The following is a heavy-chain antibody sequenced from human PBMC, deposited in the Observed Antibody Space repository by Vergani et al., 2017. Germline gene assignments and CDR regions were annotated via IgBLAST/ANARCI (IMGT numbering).Heavy chain of an antibody. CDR2: ISYDGSNK. CDR1: GFTFSSYA. J-gene: IGHJ4*02. D-gene: IGHD5-18*01. V-gene: IGHV3-30-3*01. Sequence: QVQLVESGGGVVQPGRSLRLSCAASGFTFSSYAMHWVRQAPGKGLEWVAVISYDGSNKYYADSVKGPFTISRDNSKTTLYLQMNSLRAEEAAVYYCATILRVSGYGYGYDYFDYGGQGTLVTASS. CDR3: ATILRVSGYGYGYDYFDY.